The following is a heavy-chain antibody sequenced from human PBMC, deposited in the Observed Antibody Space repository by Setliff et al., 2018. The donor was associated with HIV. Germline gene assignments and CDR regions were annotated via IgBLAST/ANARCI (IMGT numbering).Heavy chain of an antibody. D-gene: IGHD2-15*01. J-gene: IGHJ3*02. V-gene: IGHV4-31*03. CDR3: ARDLHANYHVVDI. CDR2: VYYTGKT. Sequence: SETLSLTCSVSGVSIVSGGFYFSWIRHHPGEGLEWIGTVYYTGKTYYNPSLQSRLTMSADTSKNQLYLKINSVTAADTAVYFCARDLHANYHVVDIWGPGTMVTVS. CDR1: GVSIVSGGFY.